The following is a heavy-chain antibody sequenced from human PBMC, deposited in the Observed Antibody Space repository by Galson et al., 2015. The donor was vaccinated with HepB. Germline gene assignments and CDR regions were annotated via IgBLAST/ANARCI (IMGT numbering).Heavy chain of an antibody. V-gene: IGHV3-23*01. CDR3: AKDSGTYYKGFDY. CDR1: GFTFSSYA. D-gene: IGHD3-10*01. Sequence: SLRLSCAASGFTFSSYAMSWVRQAPGKGLEWVSTISGSGGSTYYADSVKGRFTISRDNSKDTLYLQMNSLRAEDTAVYYCAKDSGTYYKGFDYWGQGTLVTVSS. J-gene: IGHJ4*02. CDR2: ISGSGGST.